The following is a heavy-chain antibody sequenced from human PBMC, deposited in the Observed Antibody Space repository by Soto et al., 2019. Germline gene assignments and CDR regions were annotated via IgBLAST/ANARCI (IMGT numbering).Heavy chain of an antibody. V-gene: IGHV4-34*01. J-gene: IGHJ4*02. Sequence: SETLSLTCAVYGGSFSGYYWSWIRQPPGKGLEWIGEINHSGSTNYNPSLKSRVTISVDTSKNQFSLKLSSVTAADTAVYYCARGIRIFGVVIFYRGTSTVEPNFDYWAQGTLVTGSS. CDR3: ARGIRIFGVVIFYRGTSTVEPNFDY. D-gene: IGHD3-3*01. CDR1: GGSFSGYY. CDR2: INHSGST.